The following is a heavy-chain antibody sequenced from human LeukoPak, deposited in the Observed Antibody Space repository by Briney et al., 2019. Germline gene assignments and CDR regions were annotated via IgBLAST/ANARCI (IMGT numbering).Heavy chain of an antibody. CDR3: ASVDTAMALDAFDI. CDR2: IYYSGTT. V-gene: IGHV4-31*03. J-gene: IGHJ3*02. CDR1: GGSISSGGNF. D-gene: IGHD5-18*01. Sequence: PSQTLSLTCTVSGGSISSGGNFWSWIRQRPGKGLEWIGFIYYSGTTYSNPSLKSRVAISADTSKNEFSLKLNSLTAADTAVYYCASVDTAMALDAFDIWGQGTMVTVSS.